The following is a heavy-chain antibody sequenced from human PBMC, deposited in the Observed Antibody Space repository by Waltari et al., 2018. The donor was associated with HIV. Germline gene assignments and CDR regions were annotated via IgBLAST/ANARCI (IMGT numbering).Heavy chain of an antibody. CDR1: GFTFSSYW. D-gene: IGHD2-8*01. Sequence: EVQLVESGGGLVQPGGSLRLSCAASGFTFSSYWMNWVRQAPGKGLEWVANIKHDGSEKYYADSVKGRFTISRDNTKNSLYLQMNTLRAEDTALYYCANGVYFDNWGQGTLVTVSS. CDR2: IKHDGSEK. J-gene: IGHJ4*02. V-gene: IGHV3-7*01. CDR3: ANGVYFDN.